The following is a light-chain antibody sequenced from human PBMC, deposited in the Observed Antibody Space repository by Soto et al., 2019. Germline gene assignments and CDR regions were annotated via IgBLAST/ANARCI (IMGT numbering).Light chain of an antibody. Sequence: IVMTQSPATLSVSPGARATLSCRASQSVSSSYLAWYQQKPGQAPRLLIYGASSRATGIPDRFSGSGSGTDFTLTISRLEPEDFAVYYCQQYGSSLITFGQGTRLAIK. CDR2: GAS. J-gene: IGKJ5*01. CDR1: QSVSSSY. V-gene: IGKV3-20*01. CDR3: QQYGSSLIT.